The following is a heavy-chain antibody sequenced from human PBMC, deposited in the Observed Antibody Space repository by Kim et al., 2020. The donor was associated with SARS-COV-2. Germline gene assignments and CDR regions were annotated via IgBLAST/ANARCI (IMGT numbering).Heavy chain of an antibody. Sequence: GGSLRLSCAASGFTFNAYSMHWVRQPPGKGLECVAVIWYDENKKYYADSVKGRFIISRDNYKNTLYLQMNSLKAEDTAVYYCARDFTADYFNYWGQGTLVTVPS. V-gene: IGHV3-33*01. CDR2: IWYDENKK. J-gene: IGHJ4*02. CDR1: GFTFNAYS. D-gene: IGHD2-21*02. CDR3: ARDFTADYFNY.